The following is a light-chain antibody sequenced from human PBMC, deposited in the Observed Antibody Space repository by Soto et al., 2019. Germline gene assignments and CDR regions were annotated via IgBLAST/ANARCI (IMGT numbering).Light chain of an antibody. Sequence: IHMTQSPSSLSASVVHAVTITCRASERITRYVNSYHQKPRKDAKLLIYSATSLQSGVVSRYRGSGAGTDVKITISSPQPEDFVTYYCQPSYSTPPTLGQGTKVDIK. J-gene: IGKJ1*01. CDR3: QPSYSTPPT. CDR1: ERITRY. CDR2: SAT. V-gene: IGKV1-39*01.